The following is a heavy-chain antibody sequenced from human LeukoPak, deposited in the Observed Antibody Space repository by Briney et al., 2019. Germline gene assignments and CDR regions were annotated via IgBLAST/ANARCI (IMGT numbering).Heavy chain of an antibody. CDR3: ARDLWYPYYYYGMDV. V-gene: IGHV4-34*01. D-gene: IGHD6-13*01. J-gene: IGHJ6*02. CDR1: GGSFSGYY. Sequence: SETLSLTCAVYGGSFSGYYWSWIRQPPGKGLEWIGEINHSGSTNYNPSLKSRVTISVDTSKNQFSLKLSSVTGADTAVYYCARDLWYPYYYYGMDVWGQGTTVTVSS. CDR2: INHSGST.